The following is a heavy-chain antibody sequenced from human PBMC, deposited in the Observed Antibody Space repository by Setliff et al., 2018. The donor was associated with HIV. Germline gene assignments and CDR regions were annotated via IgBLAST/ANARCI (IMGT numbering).Heavy chain of an antibody. CDR1: GVSVNSGGYY. CDR3: ARSALWFGEADWYFDL. J-gene: IGHJ2*01. CDR2: IYYSGST. Sequence: SETLSLTCTVSGVSVNSGGYYWNWIRQHPGKGLEWIGHIYYSGSTYDNPSLKSRISISIDTSRNQFSLKLRSVTAVDTAVYYCARSALWFGEADWYFDLWGRGTLVTVSS. D-gene: IGHD3-10*01. V-gene: IGHV4-31*03.